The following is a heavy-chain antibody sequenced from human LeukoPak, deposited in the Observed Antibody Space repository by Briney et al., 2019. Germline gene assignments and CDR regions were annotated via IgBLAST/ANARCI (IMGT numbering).Heavy chain of an antibody. Sequence: ASVKVSCKASGYTFTSYDINWVRQATGQGLEWIGCINPNSGNTGYAQKVQGRVTMTRNSSISTAYMELSSLRSEDTAVYYCARTPAIRRTTIFGVVTPYYFDYWGQGTLVTVSS. D-gene: IGHD3-3*01. CDR3: ARTPAIRRTTIFGVVTPYYFDY. CDR1: GYTFTSYD. V-gene: IGHV1-8*01. J-gene: IGHJ4*02. CDR2: INPNSGNT.